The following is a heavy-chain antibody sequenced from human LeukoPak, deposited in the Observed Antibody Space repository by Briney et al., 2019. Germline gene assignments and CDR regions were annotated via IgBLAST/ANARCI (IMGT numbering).Heavy chain of an antibody. CDR2: IYPGDSDT. CDR3: ARRPTYSSSWSGDY. J-gene: IGHJ4*02. D-gene: IGHD6-13*01. V-gene: IGHV5-51*01. Sequence: GESLKISCKGSGYSFTNYWIAWVRPMPGKGLEWMGIIYPGDSDTRYSPSFQGQVTISADKSISTAYLQWNSLKASDTAMYYCARRPTYSSSWSGDYWGQGTLVTVSS. CDR1: GYSFTNYW.